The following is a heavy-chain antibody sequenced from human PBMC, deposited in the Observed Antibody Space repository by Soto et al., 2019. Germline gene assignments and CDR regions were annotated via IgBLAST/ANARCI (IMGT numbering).Heavy chain of an antibody. Sequence: SETLSLTCTVSGGSISSGDYYWTWIRQPPGKGLEWIGFIFYTGSPYYNPSLKSRLAISVDTPKNQFSLNLTSVTAADTAVYFCAGEPKGGPAAGAIEIWGQGTMVTVSS. J-gene: IGHJ3*02. CDR2: IFYTGSP. D-gene: IGHD6-25*01. CDR1: GGSISSGDYY. V-gene: IGHV4-30-4*01. CDR3: AGEPKGGPAAGAIEI.